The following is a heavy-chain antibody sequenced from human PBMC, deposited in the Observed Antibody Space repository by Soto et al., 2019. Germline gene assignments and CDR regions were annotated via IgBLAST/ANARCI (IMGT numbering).Heavy chain of an antibody. CDR3: ASTLYHCSSTSCYRNH. CDR2: ISAYNGNT. Sequence: ASVKVSCKASGYTFTSYGISWVRQAPGQGLEWMGWISAYNGNTNYAQKLQGRVTITTDTSTSTAYMELSSLRSEDTAVYYCASTLYHCSSTSCYRNHWGQGTLVTV. D-gene: IGHD2-2*02. J-gene: IGHJ5*02. CDR1: GYTFTSYG. V-gene: IGHV1-18*01.